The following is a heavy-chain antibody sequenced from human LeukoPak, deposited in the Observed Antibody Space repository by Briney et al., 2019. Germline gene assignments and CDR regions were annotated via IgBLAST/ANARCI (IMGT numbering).Heavy chain of an antibody. CDR2: ISYDGSNK. J-gene: IGHJ6*02. D-gene: IGHD3-10*01. Sequence: GNSLRLSCAASGFTFSSYAMHWVRQAPGKGLEWVAVISYDGSNKYYADSVKGRFTISRDISKNTLSLQMNSLRAEDTALYYCARSLHYYGSGSYRVGYGMDVWGQGTTVTVSS. CDR3: ARSLHYYGSGSYRVGYGMDV. V-gene: IGHV3-30-3*01. CDR1: GFTFSSYA.